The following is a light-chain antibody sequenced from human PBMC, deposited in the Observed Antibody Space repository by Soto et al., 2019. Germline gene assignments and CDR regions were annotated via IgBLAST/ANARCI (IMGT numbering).Light chain of an antibody. Sequence: SYELTQSLSVSVALGQTAKITWGGNDIGSTNVHWYQQKPGQAPVLVIYRDAIRPSGIPERFSGSNSGNTATLTIGRAQAGDEAHYYCQVWHSSTVVFGGGTQLTVL. CDR3: QVWHSSTVV. CDR1: DIGSTN. J-gene: IGLJ2*01. V-gene: IGLV3-9*01. CDR2: RDA.